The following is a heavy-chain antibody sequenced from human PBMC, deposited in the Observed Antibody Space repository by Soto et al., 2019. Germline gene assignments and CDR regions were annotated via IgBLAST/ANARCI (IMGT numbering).Heavy chain of an antibody. J-gene: IGHJ4*02. CDR2: IVVGSGNT. CDR3: AALRLKTTVTTNPIDY. D-gene: IGHD4-17*01. CDR1: GFTFTSSA. Sequence: GASVKVSCKASGFTFTSSAVQWVRQARGQRLEWIGWIVVGSGNTNYAQKFQERVTITRDMSTSTAYMELSSLRSEDTAVYYCAALRLKTTVTTNPIDYWGQGTLVTVSS. V-gene: IGHV1-58*01.